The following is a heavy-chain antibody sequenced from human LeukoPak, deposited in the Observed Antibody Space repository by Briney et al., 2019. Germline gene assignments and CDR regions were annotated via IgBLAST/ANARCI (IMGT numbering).Heavy chain of an antibody. CDR3: AKDPGSESNGPDY. J-gene: IGHJ4*02. V-gene: IGHV3-30*02. Sequence: GGSLRLSCAASGFTFSSYGMHWVRQAPGKGLEWVAFIRYDGSNKYYADSVKGRFTISRGNSKNTLYLQMNSLRAEDTAVYYCAKDPGSESNGPDYWGQGTLVTVSS. CDR1: GFTFSSYG. CDR2: IRYDGSNK.